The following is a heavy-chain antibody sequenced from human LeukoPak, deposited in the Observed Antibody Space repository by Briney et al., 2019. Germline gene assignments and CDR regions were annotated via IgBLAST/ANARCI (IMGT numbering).Heavy chain of an antibody. CDR2: ISGSGGST. D-gene: IGHD5-24*01. CDR1: GFTFSSYA. V-gene: IGHV3-23*01. Sequence: TGGSLRLSCAASGFTFSSYAMSWVRQAPGKGLEWVSAISGSGGSTYYADSVKGRFTISRDNSKNTLYLQMNSLRAEDTAVYYCAKGWKRWLQSYSPNYFDYWGQGTLVSVSS. CDR3: AKGWKRWLQSYSPNYFDY. J-gene: IGHJ4*02.